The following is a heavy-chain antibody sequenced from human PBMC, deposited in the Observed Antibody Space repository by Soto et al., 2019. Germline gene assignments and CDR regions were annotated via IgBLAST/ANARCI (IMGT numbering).Heavy chain of an antibody. Sequence: QVQLVESGGGAVQPGGSLRLSCAASGFTFNSFGMHWVRQAPGKGLEWVAVISYHGINTHYADSVRGRFTISRDNYRNTVHLDMSSLRREDTAVYYCAKTGETGYDWGWFDPWGQGTLVTVSS. CDR1: GFTFNSFG. J-gene: IGHJ5*02. D-gene: IGHD5-12*01. V-gene: IGHV3-30*18. CDR3: AKTGETGYDWGWFDP. CDR2: ISYHGINT.